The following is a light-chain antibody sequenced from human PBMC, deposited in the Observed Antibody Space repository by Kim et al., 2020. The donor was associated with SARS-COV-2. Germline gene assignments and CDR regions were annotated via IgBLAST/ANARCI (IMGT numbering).Light chain of an antibody. Sequence: VAPGKTASITCSGDKLGDKYACWYQQKPGQSPVLVIYQDSKRPSGIPERFSGSNSGNTATLTISGTQAMDEADYYCQAWDSSLVVFGGGTQLTVL. CDR1: KLGDKY. J-gene: IGLJ2*01. CDR2: QDS. V-gene: IGLV3-1*01. CDR3: QAWDSSLVV.